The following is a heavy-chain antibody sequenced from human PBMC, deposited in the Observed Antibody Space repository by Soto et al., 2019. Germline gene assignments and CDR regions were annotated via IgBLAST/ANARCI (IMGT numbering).Heavy chain of an antibody. CDR2: IGSSSSVI. Sequence: EVQLAESGGGLVQPGVSVRLSCAASGFTFNSYSMNWIRQAPGRGLEWLSYIGSSSSVILYADSVKGRFTISRDNAESSGSLQMNSLRVEDTAVYYCARQGGAGQIDFWGQRVQLTVAS. CDR3: ARQGGAGQIDF. CDR1: GFTFNSYS. V-gene: IGHV3-48*01. D-gene: IGHD6-19*01. J-gene: IGHJ4*02.